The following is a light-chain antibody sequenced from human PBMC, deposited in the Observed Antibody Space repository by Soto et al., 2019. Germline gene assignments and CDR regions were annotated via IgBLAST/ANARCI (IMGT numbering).Light chain of an antibody. Sequence: QSVLTQSPSVSAAPGQEVTISCSGTSSNIGKNFVSWYQQLPGTAPKLLIYDNYKRPSGIPDRFSGSKSGTSATLGITGLQTGDEAVYYCGTWDSSLSGGIYVFGSGTKVTVL. CDR3: GTWDSSLSGGIYV. V-gene: IGLV1-51*01. CDR2: DNY. CDR1: SSNIGKNF. J-gene: IGLJ1*01.